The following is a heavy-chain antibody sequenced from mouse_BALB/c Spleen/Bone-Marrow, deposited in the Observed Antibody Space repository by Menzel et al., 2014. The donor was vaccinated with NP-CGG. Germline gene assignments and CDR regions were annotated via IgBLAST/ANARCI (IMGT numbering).Heavy chain of an antibody. Sequence: EVQGVESGAELVKPGASVKSSCTASGYNIKDTYMHWVKQRPEQGLEWIGRIDPANGNTKYDPKFQGKATITADTSSNTAYLQLSSLTSEDTAVYYCARYYYGSSLFDYWGQGTTLTVSS. J-gene: IGHJ2*01. CDR1: GYNIKDTY. V-gene: IGHV14-3*02. D-gene: IGHD1-1*01. CDR3: ARYYYGSSLFDY. CDR2: IDPANGNT.